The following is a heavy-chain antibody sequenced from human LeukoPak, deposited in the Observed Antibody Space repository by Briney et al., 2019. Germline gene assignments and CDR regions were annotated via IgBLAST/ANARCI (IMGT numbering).Heavy chain of an antibody. CDR1: GGTFSSYA. CDR3: ARGLAVAGFFAFDY. J-gene: IGHJ4*02. CDR2: IIPIFGTA. Sequence: SVKVSCKAPGGTFSSYAISWVRQAPGQGLEWMGGIIPIFGTANYAQKFQGRVTITTDESTSTAYMELSSLRSEDTAVYYCARGLAVAGFFAFDYWGQGTLVTVSS. V-gene: IGHV1-69*05. D-gene: IGHD6-19*01.